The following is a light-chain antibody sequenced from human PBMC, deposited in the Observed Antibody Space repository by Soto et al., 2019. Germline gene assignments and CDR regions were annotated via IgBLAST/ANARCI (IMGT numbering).Light chain of an antibody. V-gene: IGKV3-20*01. CDR1: QSVSSSY. Sequence: EMVLTQSPGTLSLSPGERATLSCRASQSVSSSYLAWYLQKPGQAPRLLIYGASSRATGIPDRFSGSGSGTDFTLTISRLETEDFAVYYCQQYGSSPLTFGGGTKVDIK. J-gene: IGKJ4*01. CDR3: QQYGSSPLT. CDR2: GAS.